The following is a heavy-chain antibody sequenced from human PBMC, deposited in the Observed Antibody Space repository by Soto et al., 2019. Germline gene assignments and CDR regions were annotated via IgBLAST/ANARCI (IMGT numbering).Heavy chain of an antibody. CDR3: ASLRRRMQQLVLVLDAFDI. D-gene: IGHD6-13*01. Sequence: QVQLQESGPGLVKPSQTLSLTCTVSGGSISSGGYYWSWIRQHPGKGLEWIGYIYYSGSTYYNPSPTIRVTISVDTSKNQFSLKLSSVTAADTAVYYCASLRRRMQQLVLVLDAFDIWGQGTMVTVSS. J-gene: IGHJ3*02. CDR2: IYYSGST. V-gene: IGHV4-31*03. CDR1: GGSISSGGYY.